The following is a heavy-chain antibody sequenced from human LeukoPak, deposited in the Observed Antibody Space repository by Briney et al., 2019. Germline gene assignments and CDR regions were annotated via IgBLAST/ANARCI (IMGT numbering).Heavy chain of an antibody. J-gene: IGHJ4*02. D-gene: IGHD3-10*01. V-gene: IGHV4-31*03. CDR3: ARDRFGSGSYYY. CDR2: IYYSGST. Sequence: SETLSLTCTVSGGSISSGGYYWSWIRQHPGKGLEWIGYIYYSGSTYYNPSLKSRVTISVDTSKNQFSLKLSSVTAADTAVYYCARDRFGSGSYYYWGQRTLVTVSS. CDR1: GGSISSGGYY.